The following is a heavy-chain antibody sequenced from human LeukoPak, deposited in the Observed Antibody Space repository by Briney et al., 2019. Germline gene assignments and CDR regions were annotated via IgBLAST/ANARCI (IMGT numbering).Heavy chain of an antibody. Sequence: SLTLSCVVSGLTFTSYSTKWDRQVHREWMGWVSYIRSSISNTFYADSVKGRFTISRDNAKNSLYLQMNSLRAEDTAVYYWARDAPIAAAGYYYYYYGMDGCGQGTTAT. CDR2: IRSSISNT. CDR3: ARDAPIAAAGYYYYYYGMDG. J-gene: IGHJ6*02. CDR1: GLTFTSYS. D-gene: IGHD6-13*01. V-gene: IGHV3-48*01.